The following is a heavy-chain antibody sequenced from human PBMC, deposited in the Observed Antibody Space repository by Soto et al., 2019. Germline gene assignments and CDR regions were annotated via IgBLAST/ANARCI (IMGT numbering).Heavy chain of an antibody. D-gene: IGHD3-3*01. CDR3: ARSKPSITIFGADY. V-gene: IGHV1-69*13. CDR2: IIPIFGTA. Sequence: GASVKVCCKASGGTFSSYAISWVRQAPGQGLEWMGGIIPIFGTANYAQKFQGRVTITADESTSTAYMELSSLRSEDTAVYYCARSKPSITIFGADYWGQGTLVTVSS. CDR1: GGTFSSYA. J-gene: IGHJ4*02.